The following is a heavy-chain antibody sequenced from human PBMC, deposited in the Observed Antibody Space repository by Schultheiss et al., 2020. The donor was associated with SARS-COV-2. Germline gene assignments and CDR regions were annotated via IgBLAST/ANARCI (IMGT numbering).Heavy chain of an antibody. D-gene: IGHD1-26*01. CDR1: GFTFSSYA. J-gene: IGHJ6*02. Sequence: GGSLRLSCAASGFTFSSYAMSWVRQAPGKGLEWVSVISGSGGSTYYADSVKGRFTISRDNSKNTLYLQMNSLRAEDTAVYYCARVGRLEGLVGTSFYGVDVWGQGTTVTVSS. CDR2: ISGSGGST. CDR3: ARVGRLEGLVGTSFYGVDV. V-gene: IGHV3-23*01.